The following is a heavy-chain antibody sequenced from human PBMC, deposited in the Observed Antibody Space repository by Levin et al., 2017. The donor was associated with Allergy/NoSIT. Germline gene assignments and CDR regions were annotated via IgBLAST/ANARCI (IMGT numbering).Heavy chain of an antibody. V-gene: IGHV1-46*01. CDR1: GYTFTNYY. D-gene: IGHD2-15*01. CDR2: INPSAGSP. J-gene: IGHJ4*02. Sequence: RASVKVSCKASGYTFTNYYLHWVRQAPGQGLEWVGIINPSAGSPGYAQKFQGRITLTRDRSTSTVYMDLSSLKSEDTAVYFCARGTSIACSGRTCYRPEIDFWGQGTLVTVSS. CDR3: ARGTSIACSGRTCYRPEIDF.